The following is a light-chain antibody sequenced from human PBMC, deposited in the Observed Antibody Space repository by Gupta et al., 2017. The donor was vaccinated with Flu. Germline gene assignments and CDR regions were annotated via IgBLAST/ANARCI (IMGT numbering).Light chain of an antibody. CDR3: QQYSGVPYT. Sequence: SLGERATINCKSSQTVLYSPNNKNYLAWYQQKPGQPPKLLIYWASIRESGVPDRFSGSGSGTDFTLTISSLQAEDVAVYYCQQYSGVPYTFGQGTKLEIK. CDR1: QTVLYSPNNKNY. J-gene: IGKJ2*01. V-gene: IGKV4-1*01. CDR2: WAS.